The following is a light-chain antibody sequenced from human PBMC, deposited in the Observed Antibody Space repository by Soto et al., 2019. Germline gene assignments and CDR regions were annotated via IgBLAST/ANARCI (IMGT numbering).Light chain of an antibody. Sequence: QSALTQPPSASGSPLQSVTISCTGTSSDVGAYDFVSWYQQHPGEAPKLMIYEVTKRPSGVPDRFSGSKSGNTASLTVSGLQTEDEADYYCSSFATSNNFVFGTGTKVTVL. CDR3: SSFATSNNFV. CDR2: EVT. J-gene: IGLJ1*01. V-gene: IGLV2-8*01. CDR1: SSDVGAYDF.